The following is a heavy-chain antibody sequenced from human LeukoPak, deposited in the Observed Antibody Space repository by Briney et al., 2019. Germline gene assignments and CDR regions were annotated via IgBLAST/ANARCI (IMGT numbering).Heavy chain of an antibody. V-gene: IGHV3-7*01. CDR1: GFSFSTYW. D-gene: IGHD5-12*01. CDR3: ARSGYDHYYYYYYMDV. Sequence: GGSLRLSCAASGFSFSTYWMGWVRQAPGKGLEWVANINQDGGEEYYVDSVKGRFTISRDNAKNSLYLQMNSLRAEDTAVYYCARSGYDHYYYYYYMDVWGKGTTVTVSS. J-gene: IGHJ6*03. CDR2: INQDGGEE.